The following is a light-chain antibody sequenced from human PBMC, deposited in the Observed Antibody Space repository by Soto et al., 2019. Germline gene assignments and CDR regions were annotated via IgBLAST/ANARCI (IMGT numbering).Light chain of an antibody. V-gene: IGKV3-11*01. CDR3: QQRRNWPRYT. Sequence: EIVLTQSPATLSLSPGERATLSCRASQSVSYYVAWYQQKPGQAPRLLIYDATNRATGIPARFSGSGSGTDFALTISSREPEDFAVYYCQQRRNWPRYTFGQGTKLEIK. CDR2: DAT. CDR1: QSVSYY. J-gene: IGKJ2*01.